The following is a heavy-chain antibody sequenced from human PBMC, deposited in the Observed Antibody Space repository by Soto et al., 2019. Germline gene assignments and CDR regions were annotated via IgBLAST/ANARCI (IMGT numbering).Heavy chain of an antibody. D-gene: IGHD2-15*01. V-gene: IGHV3-74*01. J-gene: IGHJ3*02. CDR3: ARETGYCRGGTCYDGFAI. CDR2: INSDGSST. CDR1: GFTPSNYW. Sequence: EVQLVESGGGLVQPGGSLRLSCVASGFTPSNYWMHWVRQAPGKGLVWVSRINSDGSSTSYADSVKGRFTISRDNAKNTLYVQMNSLRAEDTAVYYCARETGYCRGGTCYDGFAIWGQGTMVTVSS.